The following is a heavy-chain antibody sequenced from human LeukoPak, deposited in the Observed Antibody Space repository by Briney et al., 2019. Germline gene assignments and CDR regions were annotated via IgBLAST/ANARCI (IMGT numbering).Heavy chain of an antibody. CDR1: GYSISSGYY. D-gene: IGHD3-10*01. CDR2: IYHSGST. CDR3: ARGRLLSGRDAFDI. V-gene: IGHV4-38-2*02. J-gene: IGHJ3*02. Sequence: SETLSLTCTVSGYSISSGYYWGWIRQPPGKGLEWIGSIYHSGSTYYNPSLKSRVTISVDTSKNQFSLKLSSVTAADTAVYYCARGRLLSGRDAFDIRGQGTMVTVSS.